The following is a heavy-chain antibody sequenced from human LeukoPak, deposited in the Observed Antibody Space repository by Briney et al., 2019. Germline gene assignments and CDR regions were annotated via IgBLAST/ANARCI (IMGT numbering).Heavy chain of an antibody. D-gene: IGHD5-12*01. CDR1: GGSISTYY. J-gene: IGHJ2*01. Sequence: PSETLSLTSTVSGGSISTYYWSGIRHPPGKGLEWIGYLYYSGSPNYNPSLKSRVTMSVYTSKNQFSLKLSSVTAADTAVYYCASLVAVSRHWYFDLWGRGTLVTVSS. V-gene: IGHV4-59*01. CDR2: LYYSGSP. CDR3: ASLVAVSRHWYFDL.